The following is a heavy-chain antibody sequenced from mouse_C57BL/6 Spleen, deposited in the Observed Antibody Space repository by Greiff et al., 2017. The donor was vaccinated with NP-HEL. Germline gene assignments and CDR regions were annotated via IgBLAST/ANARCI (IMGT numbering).Heavy chain of an antibody. CDR1: GYAFSSSW. Sequence: QVQLQQSGPELVKPGASVKISCKASGYAFSSSWMNWVKQRPGKGLEWIGRIYPGDGVTNYNGTFKGKATLTADKSSSTAYMQLSSLTSEDSAVYFCARWRLPLYAMDDWGQGTSVTVSS. J-gene: IGHJ4*01. CDR2: IYPGDGVT. D-gene: IGHD2-13*01. V-gene: IGHV1-82*01. CDR3: ARWRLPLYAMDD.